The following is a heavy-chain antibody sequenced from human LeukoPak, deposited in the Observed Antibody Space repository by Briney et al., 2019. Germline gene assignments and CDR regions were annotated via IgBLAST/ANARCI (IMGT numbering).Heavy chain of an antibody. CDR2: INHSGST. Sequence: SETLSLTCAAYGGSFSGYYWSWIRQPPGKGLEWIGEINHSGSTNYNPSLKSRVTISVDTSKNQFSLKLSSVTAADTAVYYCARQVLWFGELFPVGFDPWGQGTLVTVSS. V-gene: IGHV4-34*01. CDR3: ARQVLWFGELFPVGFDP. CDR1: GGSFSGYY. D-gene: IGHD3-10*01. J-gene: IGHJ5*02.